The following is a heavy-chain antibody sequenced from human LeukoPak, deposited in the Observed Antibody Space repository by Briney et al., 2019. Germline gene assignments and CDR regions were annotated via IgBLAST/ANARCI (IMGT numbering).Heavy chain of an antibody. Sequence: GRSLRLSCAASGFTFGDYAMRWVRQAPGKGLEWVSGISWNSGSIDYADSVKGRFTISRDNAKNSLYLQMNSLRAEDTAVYYCAEGDILFFYYIDVWGKGTTVTVSS. D-gene: IGHD3-9*01. CDR2: ISWNSGSI. J-gene: IGHJ6*03. CDR1: GFTFGDYA. CDR3: AEGDILFFYYIDV. V-gene: IGHV3-9*01.